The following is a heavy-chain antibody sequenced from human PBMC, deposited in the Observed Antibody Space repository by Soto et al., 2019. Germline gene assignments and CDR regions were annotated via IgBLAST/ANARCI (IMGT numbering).Heavy chain of an antibody. V-gene: IGHV3-9*01. Sequence: EVQLVESGGGLVQPGRSLRLSCAASGFMFDDYAMHWVRQAPGKGLEWVSGISWNSGSIGYADSVKGRFTISRDNAXNXXYLQMNSLSAEDTTLYYCAKDIREGWSGEFRGSDYWGQGTLVTVSS. J-gene: IGHJ4*02. CDR3: AKDIREGWSGEFRGSDY. CDR2: ISWNSGSI. D-gene: IGHD3-10*01. CDR1: GFMFDDYA.